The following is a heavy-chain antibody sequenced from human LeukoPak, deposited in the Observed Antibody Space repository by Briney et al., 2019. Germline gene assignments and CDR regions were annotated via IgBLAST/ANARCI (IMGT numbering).Heavy chain of an antibody. Sequence: PSETLSLTCTVSGGSTSSYFWSWIRQPPGRRLERIGYIYSGGNTNYSPSLRSRVTFSVDTSKNQFSLKLRSVTAADTAVYYCARAVGLSAAAGLFDYWGQGTLVTVSS. D-gene: IGHD6-13*01. V-gene: IGHV4-4*09. CDR3: ARAVGLSAAAGLFDY. CDR2: IYSGGNT. J-gene: IGHJ4*02. CDR1: GGSTSSYF.